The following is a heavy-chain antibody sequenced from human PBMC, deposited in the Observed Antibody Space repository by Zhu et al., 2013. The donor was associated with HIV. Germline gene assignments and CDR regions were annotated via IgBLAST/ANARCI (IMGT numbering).Heavy chain of an antibody. J-gene: IGHJ4*02. CDR3: AQLVDATGLDS. Sequence: QVQLVQSGAEVKKPGASVKVSCKASEYTLTSYDIHWVRQVTGQGLEWMGRMKTNSGNTGYAKKFQGRVTFTRNTSIDTAYMELSSLTSEDTAVYYCAQLVDATGLDSWGQGSLVTVSS. CDR1: EYTLTSYD. CDR2: MKTNSGNT. V-gene: IGHV1-8*03. D-gene: IGHD2-21*01.